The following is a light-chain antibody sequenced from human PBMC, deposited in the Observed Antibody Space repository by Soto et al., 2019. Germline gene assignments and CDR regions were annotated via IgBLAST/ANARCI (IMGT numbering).Light chain of an antibody. V-gene: IGLV1-44*01. Sequence: QSVLTQPPSASGTPGQRVTISCSGSSSNIGSNTVNWYQHLPGTAPKLLMYGNNKRPSGVPDRFSGSKSGTSASLAISGLQSEDEADYYCATWDDSLKKVFGGGTKSPS. CDR1: SSNIGSNT. J-gene: IGLJ3*02. CDR2: GNN. CDR3: ATWDDSLKKV.